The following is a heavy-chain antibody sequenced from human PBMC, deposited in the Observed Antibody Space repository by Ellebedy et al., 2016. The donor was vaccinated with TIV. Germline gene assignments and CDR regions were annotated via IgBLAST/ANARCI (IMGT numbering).Heavy chain of an antibody. CDR3: ARGGDYYGMDV. Sequence: ASVKVSXXASGYTFTDYYIHWVRQAPGQGLEWMRWINPNSGGTNYAQKFQGWVTMTRDTYISTAYMELSRLRSDDTAVYYCARGGDYYGMDVWGQGTTVTVSS. V-gene: IGHV1-2*04. J-gene: IGHJ6*02. CDR2: INPNSGGT. CDR1: GYTFTDYY. D-gene: IGHD2-21*01.